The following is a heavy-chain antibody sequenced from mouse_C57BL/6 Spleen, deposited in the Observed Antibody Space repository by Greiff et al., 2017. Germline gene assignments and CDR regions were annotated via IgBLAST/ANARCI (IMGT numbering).Heavy chain of an antibody. CDR1: GYSFTSYY. V-gene: IGHV1-66*01. CDR3: ARGEYDYYAMDY. Sequence: VQLVESGPELVKPGASVKISCKASGYSFTSYYIHWVKQRPGQGLEWIGWIYPGSGNTKYNEKFKGKATLTADTSSSTAYMQLSSLTSEDSAVYYCARGEYDYYAMDYWGQGTSVTVSS. D-gene: IGHD2-10*02. CDR2: IYPGSGNT. J-gene: IGHJ4*01.